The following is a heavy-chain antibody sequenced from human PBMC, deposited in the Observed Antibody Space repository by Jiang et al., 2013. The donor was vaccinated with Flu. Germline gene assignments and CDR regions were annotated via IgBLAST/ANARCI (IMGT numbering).Heavy chain of an antibody. CDR1: GGSISSSSYY. CDR3: ARRGYSYGSGYFDY. V-gene: IGHV4-39*01. J-gene: IGHJ4*02. CDR2: IYYSGST. Sequence: GPGLVKPSETLSLICTVSGGSISSSSYYWGWIRQPPGKGLEYIGGIYYSGSTYYNPSLKSRVTMSLDTSKNQFSLKLSSVTAADTAVYYCARRGYSYGSGYFDYWGQGTLVTVSS. D-gene: IGHD5-18*01.